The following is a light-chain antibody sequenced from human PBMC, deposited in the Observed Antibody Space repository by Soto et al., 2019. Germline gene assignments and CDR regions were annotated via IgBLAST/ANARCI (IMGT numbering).Light chain of an antibody. CDR2: GDN. V-gene: IGLV1-40*01. CDR1: SSNIGAGYD. J-gene: IGLJ2*01. Sequence: QSVLTQPPSMSGAPGQRVTISCTGSSSNIGAGYDVHWYQQLPGTAPKLLISGDNNRPSGVPDRFSGSKSGTSASLAITGLQAEDEADYYCQSSDSSLSGVVFGGGTKLTVL. CDR3: QSSDSSLSGVV.